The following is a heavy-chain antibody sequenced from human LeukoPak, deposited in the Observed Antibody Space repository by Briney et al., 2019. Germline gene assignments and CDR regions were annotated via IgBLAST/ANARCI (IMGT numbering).Heavy chain of an antibody. V-gene: IGHV3-74*01. Sequence: PGGSLRLSCAASGFTFSSYWMHWVRQAPGKGLVWVSRINSDGSSTSYADSVKGRFTISRDNSKNTLYLQMNSLRAEDTAVYYCAKGGPIWFGDPETPPFDYWGQGTLVTVSS. CDR2: INSDGSST. CDR1: GFTFSSYW. D-gene: IGHD3-10*01. CDR3: AKGGPIWFGDPETPPFDY. J-gene: IGHJ4*02.